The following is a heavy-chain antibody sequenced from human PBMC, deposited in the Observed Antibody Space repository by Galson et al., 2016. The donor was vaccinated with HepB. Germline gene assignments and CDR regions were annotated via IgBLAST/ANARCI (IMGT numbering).Heavy chain of an antibody. CDR1: GDSIPSATYY. D-gene: IGHD6-19*01. V-gene: IGHV4-39*07. CDR2: VFYSGDT. CDR3: VTDQYNSHWFKY. J-gene: IGHJ4*02. Sequence: SETLSLTCTVSGDSIPSATYYWGWIRQSPGKGLEWIGTVFYSGDTYYNPSLKSRVTISTDTSQNQFSLKLASLIAADTAMYYCVTDQYNSHWFKYWGQGTLVTISS.